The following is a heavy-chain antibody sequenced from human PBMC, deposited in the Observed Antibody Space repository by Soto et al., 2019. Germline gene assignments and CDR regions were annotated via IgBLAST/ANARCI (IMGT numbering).Heavy chain of an antibody. J-gene: IGHJ4*02. Sequence: GGSLRLSCAASGFTFSSYAMHWVRQAPGKGLEWVAVISYDGSNKYYADSVKGRFTISRDNSKNTLYLQMNSLRAEDTAVYYCARGQQYSSSWPIDYWGQGTLVTVSS. D-gene: IGHD6-13*01. V-gene: IGHV3-30-3*01. CDR2: ISYDGSNK. CDR3: ARGQQYSSSWPIDY. CDR1: GFTFSSYA.